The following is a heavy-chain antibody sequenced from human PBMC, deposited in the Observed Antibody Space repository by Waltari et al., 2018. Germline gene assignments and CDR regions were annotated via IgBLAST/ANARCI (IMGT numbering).Heavy chain of an antibody. CDR2: INSDGSST. CDR3: AREINWNDGGRFFDS. D-gene: IGHD1-20*01. V-gene: IGHV3-74*01. J-gene: IGHJ4*02. CDR1: GFTFSTYL. Sequence: EVQLVESGGGLVQPGESLRLSCTASGFTFSTYLMPWVRQAPGKGPGGVSRINSDGSSTIYADSVKGRFTISRDNAKNTLYLQMNSLRAEDTAVYYCAREINWNDGGRFFDSWGQGTLVTVSS.